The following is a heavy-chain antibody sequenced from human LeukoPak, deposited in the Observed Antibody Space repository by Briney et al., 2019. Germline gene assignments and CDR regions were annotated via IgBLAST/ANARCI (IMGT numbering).Heavy chain of an antibody. D-gene: IGHD2-15*01. CDR2: ISGSGGST. CDR1: GFTFRRYG. J-gene: IGHJ4*02. CDR3: AKRSVDCSGGSCYYYFDY. Sequence: GGTLRLSCAASGFTFRRYGMTWVRQAPGKGLEWVSAISGSGGSTFYGDSVKGRFTISRDNSKNTVYLQMHSLRAEDTAVYYCAKRSVDCSGGSCYYYFDYWGQGTLVTVSS. V-gene: IGHV3-23*01.